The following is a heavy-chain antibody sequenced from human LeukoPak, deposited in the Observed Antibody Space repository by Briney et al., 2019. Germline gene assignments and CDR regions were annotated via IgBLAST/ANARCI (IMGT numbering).Heavy chain of an antibody. CDR2: IYSGGST. CDR3: ARVGGLDAFDI. J-gene: IGHJ3*02. V-gene: IGHV3-53*04. CDR1: GFTVSSNY. D-gene: IGHD1-26*01. Sequence: GGSLRRSCAASGFTVSSNYMSWVRQAPGKGLEWVSVIYSGGSTYYTDSVKGRFTISRHNSQNTLFLQMNSLRAEDTAVYYCARVGGLDAFDIWGQGTMVTVSS.